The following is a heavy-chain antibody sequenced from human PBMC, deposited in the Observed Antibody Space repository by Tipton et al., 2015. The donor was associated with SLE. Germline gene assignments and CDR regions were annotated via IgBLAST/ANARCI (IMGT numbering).Heavy chain of an antibody. CDR1: GGSMSTYY. J-gene: IGHJ4*02. CDR2: IYYSGST. V-gene: IGHV4-59*07. CDR3: ASPMASY. D-gene: IGHD5-24*01. Sequence: TLSLTCTVSGGSMSTYYWSWIRPPPGKGLVWIGSIYYSGSTYYNPSLKSRVTISVDTPKNQFSLKLSFVPAADTAVYYCASPMASYWGQGTLVTVSS.